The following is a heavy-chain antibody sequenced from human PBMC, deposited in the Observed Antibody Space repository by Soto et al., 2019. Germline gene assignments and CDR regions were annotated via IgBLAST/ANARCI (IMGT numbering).Heavy chain of an antibody. CDR2: IIPIPGTA. J-gene: IGHJ6*02. Sequence: QVQLVQSGAEVKKPGSSVKVSCKASGGTFSSYAISWLRQAPGQGLEWMGGIIPIPGTANYAQKFQGRVTNTADESTSTAYMELSSLRSEDTAVYYCARSQGSSTSLEIYYYYYYGMDVWGQGTTVTVSS. D-gene: IGHD2-2*01. CDR1: GGTFSSYA. V-gene: IGHV1-69*01. CDR3: ARSQGSSTSLEIYYYYYYGMDV.